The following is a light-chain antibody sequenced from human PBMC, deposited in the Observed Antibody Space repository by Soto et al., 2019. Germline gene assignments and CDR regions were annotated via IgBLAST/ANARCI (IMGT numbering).Light chain of an antibody. CDR2: KAS. CDR1: QTISSW. CDR3: QHYNSYSGA. Sequence: DIQMTQSPSTLSGSVGDRVTITCRASQTISSWLAWYQQKPGKAPKLLIYKASTLKSEVPSRFSGSGSGTEFTLTISSLQPDDFATYYCQHYNSYSGAFGQGTKVDIK. J-gene: IGKJ1*01. V-gene: IGKV1-5*03.